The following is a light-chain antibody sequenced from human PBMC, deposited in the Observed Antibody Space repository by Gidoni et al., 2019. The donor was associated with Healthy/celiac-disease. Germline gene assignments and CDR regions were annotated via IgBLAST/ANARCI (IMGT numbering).Light chain of an antibody. CDR3: QQYGSSPYT. J-gene: IGKJ2*01. CDR1: QSVSSSY. Sequence: EIVLTQSPGTLSLSPGDRATLSFRASQSVSSSYLACYQQTPGQAPRLLTYGASSRATGIPDSFSGSASGTDFPPTISRLEPEDVAVYYCQQYGSSPYTFGQGTKLEIK. CDR2: GAS. V-gene: IGKV3-20*01.